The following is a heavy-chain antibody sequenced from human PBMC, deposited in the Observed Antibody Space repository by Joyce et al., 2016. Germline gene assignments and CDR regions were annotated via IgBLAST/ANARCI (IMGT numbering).Heavy chain of an antibody. CDR3: AREYGGTFYFDY. Sequence: QVQLVQSGAEVKNPGASVTVSCKASGCSFSGYYIHWVRQAPGQGLEWMGWINPDRGDTIYAQKFQGRVTMTRDTSISTVYLELGRLTSDDTALYYCAREYGGTFYFDYWGQVTLVTVSS. CDR2: INPDRGDT. V-gene: IGHV1-2*02. CDR1: GCSFSGYY. J-gene: IGHJ4*02. D-gene: IGHD4-23*01.